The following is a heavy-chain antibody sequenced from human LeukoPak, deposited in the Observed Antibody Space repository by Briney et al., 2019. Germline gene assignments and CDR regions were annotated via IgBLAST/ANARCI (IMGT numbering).Heavy chain of an antibody. CDR3: ARVVGSGWPPFDH. V-gene: IGHV3-30*03. CDR1: GFTFSSAG. J-gene: IGHJ4*02. Sequence: GGSLRLSCAASGFTFSSAGMHWVRQAPGKGLEWVAVILYDGSKEYYPDSVKGRFTISRDNSKNTVYLQMNSLRDEDTAVYYCARVVGSGWPPFDHWGQGTLVTVSS. D-gene: IGHD6-19*01. CDR2: ILYDGSKE.